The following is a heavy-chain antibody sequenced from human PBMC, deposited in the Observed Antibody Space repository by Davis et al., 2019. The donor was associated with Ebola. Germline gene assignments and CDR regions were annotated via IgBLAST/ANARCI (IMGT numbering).Heavy chain of an antibody. CDR1: GYSISSNYW. V-gene: IGHV4-28*01. J-gene: IGHJ6*02. D-gene: IGHD1-26*01. Sequence: MPSETLSLTCAVSGYSISSNYWWGWIRQPPGKGLEWIGCISYSGSTYYNPSLKSRVTMSVDTSKNQFSLKLSSVPAVDTAVYYCARMGTGSYFDYYYGMDVWGQGTTVTVSS. CDR3: ARMGTGSYFDYYYGMDV. CDR2: ISYSGST.